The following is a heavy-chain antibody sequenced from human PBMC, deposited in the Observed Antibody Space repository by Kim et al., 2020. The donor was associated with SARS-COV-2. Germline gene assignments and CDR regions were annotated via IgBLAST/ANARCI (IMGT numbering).Heavy chain of an antibody. V-gene: IGHV3-23*01. D-gene: IGHD6-19*01. Sequence: GGSLRLSCAASGFTFSSYAMSWVRQSPGKGLEWVSAISCSGGSTYSADSVKGRFTISRDNSKNTLYLQMNSLRPEDTAVYYCAKSLIAVAGDYYYYYGMDVWGQGTTVTVSS. J-gene: IGHJ6*02. CDR2: ISCSGGST. CDR3: AKSLIAVAGDYYYYYGMDV. CDR1: GFTFSSYA.